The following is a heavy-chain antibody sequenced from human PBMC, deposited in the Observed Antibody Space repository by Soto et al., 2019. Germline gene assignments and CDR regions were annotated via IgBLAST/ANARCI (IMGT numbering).Heavy chain of an antibody. CDR2: IIPIFGTA. CDR1: GGTFSSYA. V-gene: IGHV1-69*13. D-gene: IGHD3-10*01. CDR3: AREGEGFGSFDY. J-gene: IGHJ4*02. Sequence: SVKVSCKASGGTFSSYAISWVRQAPGQGLEWMGGIIPIFGTANYAQKFQGRVTITADESTSTAYMELSSLRSEDTAVYYCAREGEGFGSFDYWGQGTLVTVSS.